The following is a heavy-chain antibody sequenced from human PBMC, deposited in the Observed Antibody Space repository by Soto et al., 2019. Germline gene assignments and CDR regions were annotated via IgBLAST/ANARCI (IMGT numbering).Heavy chain of an antibody. D-gene: IGHD3-16*02. Sequence: SETLSLTCAVYGGSFSGYYWSWIRQPPGKGLEWIGEINHSGSTNYNPSLKSRVTISVDTSKNQFSLKLSSVTAADTAVYYCARGQAYYDYVWGSYRPYKHNFDYWGQGTLVTVSS. CDR2: INHSGST. CDR3: ARGQAYYDYVWGSYRPYKHNFDY. J-gene: IGHJ4*02. V-gene: IGHV4-34*01. CDR1: GGSFSGYY.